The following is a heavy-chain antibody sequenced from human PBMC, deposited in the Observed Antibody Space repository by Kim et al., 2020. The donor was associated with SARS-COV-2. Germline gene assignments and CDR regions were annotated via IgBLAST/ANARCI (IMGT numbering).Heavy chain of an antibody. CDR3: AGTRGELDTGPYFDY. J-gene: IGHJ4*02. CDR2: ISYDGSNK. V-gene: IGHV3-30-3*01. Sequence: GGSLRLSCAASGFTFSSYAMHWVRQAPGKGLEWVAVISYDGSNKYYADSVKGRFTISRDNSKNTLYLQMNSLRAEDTAVYYCAGTRGELDTGPYFDYWGQGTLVTVSS. CDR1: GFTFSSYA. D-gene: IGHD1-1*01.